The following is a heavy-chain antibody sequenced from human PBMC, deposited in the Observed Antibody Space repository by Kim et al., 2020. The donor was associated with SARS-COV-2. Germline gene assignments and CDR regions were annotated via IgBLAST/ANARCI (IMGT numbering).Heavy chain of an antibody. V-gene: IGHV4-59*08. CDR2: IYYTGTP. CDR1: GASIDSLF. J-gene: IGHJ6*02. D-gene: IGHD3-3*01. CDR3: SRHLDASGPFSTLAY. Sequence: SETLSLTCSVSGASIDSLFWGWVRQTPEKGLEWIASIYYTGTPHYNPSLMSRVAISLDMSRNRFSLRLTSVTAADTATYFCSRHLDASGPFSTLAYWGQGIAVTVSS.